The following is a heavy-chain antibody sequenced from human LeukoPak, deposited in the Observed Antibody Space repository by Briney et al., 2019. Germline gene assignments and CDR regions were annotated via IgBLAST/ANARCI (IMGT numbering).Heavy chain of an antibody. Sequence: GGSLRLSCAASGFTFSSYTMNWVRQAPGKGLEWVANIKLDGSEKNYVDSVKGRFTISRDNTKNSLYLQMNSLRVEDTAVFYCARDQYDTWSRRGNFDSWGQGTLVIISS. V-gene: IGHV3-7*03. CDR2: IKLDGSEK. J-gene: IGHJ4*02. CDR3: ARDQYDTWSRRGNFDS. D-gene: IGHD3-3*01. CDR1: GFTFSSYT.